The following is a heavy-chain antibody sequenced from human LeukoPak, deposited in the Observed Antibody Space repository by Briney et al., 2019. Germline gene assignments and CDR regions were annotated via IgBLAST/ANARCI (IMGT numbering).Heavy chain of an antibody. J-gene: IGHJ5*02. V-gene: IGHV1-69*13. Sequence: GASVTVSCTASGGTFSSYAISWVRQAPGQGLEWMGGIIPILGTANYAQKFQGRVTITADESTSTAYMELSSLRSEDTAVYYCARVIAAAVTVVTNWFDPWGQGTLVTVSS. CDR3: ARVIAAAVTVVTNWFDP. CDR2: IIPILGTA. CDR1: GGTFSSYA. D-gene: IGHD6-13*01.